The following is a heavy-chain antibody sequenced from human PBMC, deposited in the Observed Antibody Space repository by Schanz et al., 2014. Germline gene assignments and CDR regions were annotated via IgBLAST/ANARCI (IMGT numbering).Heavy chain of an antibody. CDR1: GFTFSKYG. D-gene: IGHD3-9*01. J-gene: IGHJ4*02. V-gene: IGHV3-33*06. CDR3: AKDRAGSDILTALGN. CDR2: IWYNGSNK. Sequence: QAQLVESGGGVVQPGRSLRLSCAASGFTFSKYGVHWVRQAPGKGLEWVAVIWYNGSNKYYADSVRGRFTISRDNSKNTLYLQMNSLRAEDTAVYYCAKDRAGSDILTALGNWGQGTLVTVSS.